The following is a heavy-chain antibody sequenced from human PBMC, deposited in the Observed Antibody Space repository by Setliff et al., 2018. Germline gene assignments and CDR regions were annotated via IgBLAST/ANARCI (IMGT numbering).Heavy chain of an antibody. J-gene: IGHJ6*03. CDR1: GSSISSGNYY. CDR2: IYYSGST. CDR3: ARHKSNGSGSYPSLYMDV. V-gene: IGHV4-39*01. Sequence: TLSLTCRVSGSSISSGNYYWGLIRQPPGKGLEWVATIYYSGSTYSNPSLKSRLIISVDAPDNQFSVKLSSVTAADTAVYYCARHKSNGSGSYPSLYMDVWGKGIMVTAP. D-gene: IGHD3-10*01.